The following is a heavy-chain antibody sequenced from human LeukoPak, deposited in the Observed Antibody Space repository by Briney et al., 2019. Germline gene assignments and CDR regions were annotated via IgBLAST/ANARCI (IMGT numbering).Heavy chain of an antibody. CDR1: GGTFSSYA. J-gene: IGHJ4*02. D-gene: IGHD2-21*02. CDR3: AREIRSRVVTALDY. V-gene: IGHV1-69*06. CDR2: IIPIFGTA. Sequence: ASVKVSCKASGGTFSSYAISWVRQAPGQGLEWMGGIIPIFGTANYAQKFQGRVTITADKSTSTAYMELSSLRSEDTAVYYCAREIRSRVVTALDYWGQGTLVTVSS.